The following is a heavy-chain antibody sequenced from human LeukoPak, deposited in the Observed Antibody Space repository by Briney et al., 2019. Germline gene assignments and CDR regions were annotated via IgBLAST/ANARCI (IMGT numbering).Heavy chain of an antibody. Sequence: SETLSLTCTVSGGSLSSGGYYWSWIRQPPGKGLEWIGYIYHSGSTYYNPSLKSRVTISVDRSKNQFSLKLSSVTAADTAVYYCARGRVYSSSSDAFDSWGQGTMVTVSS. J-gene: IGHJ3*02. CDR3: ARGRVYSSSSDAFDS. CDR1: GGSLSSGGYY. V-gene: IGHV4-30-2*01. CDR2: IYHSGST. D-gene: IGHD6-6*01.